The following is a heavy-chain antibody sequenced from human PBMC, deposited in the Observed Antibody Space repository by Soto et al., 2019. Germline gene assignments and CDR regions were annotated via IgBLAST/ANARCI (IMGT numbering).Heavy chain of an antibody. CDR1: GGSFSGYY. V-gene: IGHV4-34*01. J-gene: IGHJ5*02. D-gene: IGHD3-9*01. CDR2: INHSGST. Sequence: SETLSLTCAVYGGSFSGYYWSWIRQPPGKGLEWIGEINHSGSTNYNPSLKSRVTISVDTSKNQFSLKLSSVTAADTAVYYCARGGRYFDWLLTGWFDPWGQGTLVPVSS. CDR3: ARGGRYFDWLLTGWFDP.